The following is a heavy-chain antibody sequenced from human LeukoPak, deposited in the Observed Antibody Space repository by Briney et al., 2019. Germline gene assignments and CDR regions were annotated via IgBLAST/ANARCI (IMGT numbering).Heavy chain of an antibody. CDR3: AHRHRGVASDI. CDR2: IFGNDEK. J-gene: IGHJ3*02. D-gene: IGHD2-8*02. V-gene: IGHV2-5*01. Sequence: SGPTLVKPRQTLRLTCTFSGFSFSSGGVGGGWIRQPPGKALEWLGVIFGNDEKLYSSSLQNRLTITKDPSRNQVVLTMANMHPVDTATYYSAHRHRGVASDIWGQGTMVTVSS. CDR1: GFSFSSGGVG.